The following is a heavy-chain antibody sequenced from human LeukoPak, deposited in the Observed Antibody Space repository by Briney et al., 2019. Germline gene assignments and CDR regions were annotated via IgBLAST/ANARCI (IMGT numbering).Heavy chain of an antibody. CDR3: ARGGRYCSSTSCYKQYYYDSSGYYFDY. V-gene: IGHV4-34*01. D-gene: IGHD2-2*02. CDR2: INHSGST. Sequence: SETLSLTCGVYGGSFSGYYWSWIRQPPGKGLEWIGEINHSGSTNYNPSLKSRVTISVDTSKNQFSLKLSSVTAADTAVYYCARGGRYCSSTSCYKQYYYDSSGYYFDYWGQGTLVTVSS. J-gene: IGHJ4*02. CDR1: GGSFSGYY.